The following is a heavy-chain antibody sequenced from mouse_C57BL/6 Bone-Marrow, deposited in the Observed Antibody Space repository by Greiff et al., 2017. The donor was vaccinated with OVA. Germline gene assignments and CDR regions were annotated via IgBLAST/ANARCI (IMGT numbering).Heavy chain of an antibody. CDR1: GYSITSGYY. CDR2: ISYDGSN. Sequence: EVQLQQSGPGLVKPSQSLSLTCSVTGYSITSGYYWNWIRQFPGNKLEWMGYISYDGSNNYNASLKNRIPITRDTSKNQFFLKLNSVTTEETATYYCARGGTTVVDPYYYAMDYWGQGTSVTVSS. CDR3: ARGGTTVVDPYYYAMDY. V-gene: IGHV3-6*01. D-gene: IGHD1-1*01. J-gene: IGHJ4*01.